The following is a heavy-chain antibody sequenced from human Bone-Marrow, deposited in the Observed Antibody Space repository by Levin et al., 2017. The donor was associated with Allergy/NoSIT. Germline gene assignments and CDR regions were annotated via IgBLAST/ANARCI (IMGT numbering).Heavy chain of an antibody. CDR1: GYTFTGYY. J-gene: IGHJ3*02. V-gene: IGHV1-2*06. Sequence: ASVKVSCKASGYTFTGYYMHWVRQAPGQGLEWMGRINPNSGGTNYAQKFQGRVTMTRDTSISTAYMELSRLRSDDTAVYYCARVYSSGWTGAFDIWGQGTMVTVSS. CDR2: INPNSGGT. D-gene: IGHD6-19*01. CDR3: ARVYSSGWTGAFDI.